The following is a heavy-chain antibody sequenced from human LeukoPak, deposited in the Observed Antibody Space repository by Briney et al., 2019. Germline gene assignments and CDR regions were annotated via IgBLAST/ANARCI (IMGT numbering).Heavy chain of an antibody. Sequence: SETLSLTCTVSSGSISSYYWSWIRQPPGKGLEWIGYIYHSGSTNYNPSLKSRVTISVDTSKNQFSLKLSSVTAADTAVYYCARGGRRGVAGMDVWGQGTTVTVSS. J-gene: IGHJ6*02. CDR3: ARGGRRGVAGMDV. V-gene: IGHV4-59*01. D-gene: IGHD3-10*01. CDR1: SGSISSYY. CDR2: IYHSGST.